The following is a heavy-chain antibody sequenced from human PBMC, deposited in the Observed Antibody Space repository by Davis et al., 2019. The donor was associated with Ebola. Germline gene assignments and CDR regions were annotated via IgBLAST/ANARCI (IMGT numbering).Heavy chain of an antibody. D-gene: IGHD6-13*01. CDR3: ARGLQSGSSSWYLNY. Sequence: ESLKISCAASGFTFSDYYMSWIRQAPGKGLEWIGEINHSGSTNYNPSLKSRVTISVDTSKNQFSLKLSSVTAADTAVYYCARGLQSGSSSWYLNYWGQGTLVTVSS. CDR2: INHSGST. V-gene: IGHV4-34*01. CDR1: GFTFSDYY. J-gene: IGHJ4*02.